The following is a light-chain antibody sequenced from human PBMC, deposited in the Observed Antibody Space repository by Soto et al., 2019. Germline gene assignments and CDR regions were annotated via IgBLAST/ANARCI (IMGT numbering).Light chain of an antibody. J-gene: IGLJ1*01. CDR3: SSYTNSSPFV. Sequence: QSVLTQPASVSGSPLHSITISCTGTSSDVGGYNYVSWYQQHPGKAPKLMIYDVSNWPSGVSNRFSGSKSGDTASLTISGLQAEDEADYYCSSYTNSSPFVFGTGTKVTVL. CDR2: DVS. V-gene: IGLV2-14*01. CDR1: SSDVGGYNY.